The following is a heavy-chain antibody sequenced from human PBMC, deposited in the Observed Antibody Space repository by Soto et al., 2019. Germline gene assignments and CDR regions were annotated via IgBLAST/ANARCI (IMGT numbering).Heavy chain of an antibody. CDR2: ISGSGGST. Sequence: GGSLRLSCAASGFTFSSYAMSWVRQAPGKGLEWVSAISGSGGSTYYADSVKGRFTISRDNSKNTLYLQMNSLRAEDTAVYYCDRYDFWSGYFLGHVQVYYYMDVWGKGTTVTVSS. CDR3: DRYDFWSGYFLGHVQVYYYMDV. D-gene: IGHD3-3*01. J-gene: IGHJ6*03. V-gene: IGHV3-23*01. CDR1: GFTFSSYA.